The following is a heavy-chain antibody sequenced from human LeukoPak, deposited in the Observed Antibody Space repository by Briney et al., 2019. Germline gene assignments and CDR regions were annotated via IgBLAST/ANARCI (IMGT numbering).Heavy chain of an antibody. CDR2: INPSGGRT. CDR3: ARVDYRLGY. D-gene: IGHD5-12*01. V-gene: IGHV1-46*01. CDR1: GYTFTSYY. J-gene: IGHJ4*02. Sequence: ASVKVSCKASGYTFTSYYMHWVRQAPGQGLEWMGLINPSGGRTTYAQKFQGRVTLTRDMSTSTVYMELSSLRAEDTAVYYCARVDYRLGYWGQGTLVTVSS.